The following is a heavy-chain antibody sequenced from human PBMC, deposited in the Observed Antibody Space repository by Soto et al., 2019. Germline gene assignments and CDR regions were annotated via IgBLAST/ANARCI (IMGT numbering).Heavy chain of an antibody. CDR2: IYYTGST. CDR1: GDSINSYY. CDR3: ARGRAAAGIGYYYYGMDV. Sequence: QVQLQESGPGLVKPSETLSLTCTVSGDSINSYYWSWIRQPPGKGLEWIGYIYYTGSTNSNPSLKRAFTISVDTSKIHFSLKLNSVTAADTAVYYCARGRAAAGIGYYYYGMDVWGQGTTVTVYS. J-gene: IGHJ6*02. D-gene: IGHD6-13*01. V-gene: IGHV4-59*01.